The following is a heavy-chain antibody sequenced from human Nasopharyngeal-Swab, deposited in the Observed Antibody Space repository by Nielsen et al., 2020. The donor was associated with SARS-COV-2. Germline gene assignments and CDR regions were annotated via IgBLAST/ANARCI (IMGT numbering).Heavy chain of an antibody. CDR2: IKSDGSST. CDR3: ARAYYFDS. V-gene: IGHV3-74*01. Sequence: GGPLRPSCAASGFTFSSYWMHWVRQVPGKGLVWVARIKSDGSSTSYADSVKGRFTISRDNAKNTLYLQMNSLRAEDTAVYYCARAYYFDSWGQGTLVTVSS. J-gene: IGHJ4*02. CDR1: GFTFSSYW.